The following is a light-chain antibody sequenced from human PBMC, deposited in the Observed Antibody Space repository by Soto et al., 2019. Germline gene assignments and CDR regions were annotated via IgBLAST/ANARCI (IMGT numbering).Light chain of an antibody. J-gene: IGKJ2*01. CDR1: QNIGNA. V-gene: IGKV3-15*01. Sequence: EMDMTQSPATLSVSTGEGATLSCRAAQNIGNALGWYQQRPGQAPRLLIYGAFHRATGIPSRFSGSGSGTEFTLTISSLQPEDSATYYCQYLGAFGQGTKLEIK. CDR2: GAF. CDR3: QYLGA.